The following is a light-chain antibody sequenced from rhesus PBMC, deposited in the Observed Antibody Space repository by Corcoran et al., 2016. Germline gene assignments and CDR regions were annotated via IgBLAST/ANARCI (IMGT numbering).Light chain of an antibody. Sequence: DIQMTQSPSSLSASVGDRVTITCRASQDINNWLAWYQQKPGKAPKLQIYRASNLDTGVQSRFSGSGSGTDFAITIRSLQTEDSETYYCKHHDNGPFKFGPGTKLDIK. CDR1: QDINNW. CDR2: RAS. J-gene: IGKJ3*01. CDR3: KHHDNGPFK. V-gene: IGKV1-69*01.